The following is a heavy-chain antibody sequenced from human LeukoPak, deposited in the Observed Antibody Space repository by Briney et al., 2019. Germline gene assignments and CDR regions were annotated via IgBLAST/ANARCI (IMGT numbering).Heavy chain of an antibody. J-gene: IGHJ4*02. CDR3: ARSRRFYDILSGYLDY. Sequence: ASVTVSCMASGYTFTSYGISGVRQAPGQGLEWMGWISAYNGNTNYAQKLQGRVTMTTDTSKSTDYMELRSLRSDGTAVYYCARSRRFYDILSGYLDYWGQGTLVTVSS. V-gene: IGHV1-18*04. CDR2: ISAYNGNT. CDR1: GYTFTSYG. D-gene: IGHD3-9*01.